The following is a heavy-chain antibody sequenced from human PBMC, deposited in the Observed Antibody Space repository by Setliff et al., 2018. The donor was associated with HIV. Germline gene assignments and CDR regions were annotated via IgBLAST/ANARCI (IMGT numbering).Heavy chain of an antibody. J-gene: IGHJ4*02. Sequence: PSETLSLTCTVSGGSIVSSSYYWGWIRQPPGKGLEWIGNMYYRGTTYNNPSLKSRVTFSADTSKNQFSLNLNSATATDTAVYYCARQGLTMNRGVPAPILYYFDYWGPGILVTVSS. CDR1: GGSIVSSSYY. V-gene: IGHV4-39*01. CDR3: ARQGLTMNRGVPAPILYYFDY. D-gene: IGHD3-10*01. CDR2: MYYRGTT.